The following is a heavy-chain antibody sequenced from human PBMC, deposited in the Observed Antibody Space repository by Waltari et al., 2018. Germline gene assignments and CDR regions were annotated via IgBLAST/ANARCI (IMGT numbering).Heavy chain of an antibody. CDR3: AKPLLVYPINWYFDL. Sequence: EVQLLESGGGLVQPGGSLRLSCAASGFTFSSYAMSWVRQAPGKVLELVSGLSNSGGTTYFADSVKGRFTISRDNSKNTLYLQMNSLRAEDTAVYYCAKPLLVYPINWYFDLWGRGTLVTVSS. CDR1: GFTFSSYA. D-gene: IGHD2-8*01. V-gene: IGHV3-23*01. CDR2: LSNSGGTT. J-gene: IGHJ2*01.